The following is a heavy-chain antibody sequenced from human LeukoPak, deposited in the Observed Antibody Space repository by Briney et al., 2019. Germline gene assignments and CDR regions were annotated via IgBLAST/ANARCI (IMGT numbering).Heavy chain of an antibody. CDR2: IYPGDSDT. CDR3: ARQGSGYDWGCWFDP. Sequence: LGESLKISCKGSGYSFTSYWIGWVRQMPGKGLEWMGIIYPGDSDTRYSPSFQGQVTISADKSISTAYLQWSSLKASDTAMYYCARQGSGYDWGCWFDPWGQGTLVTVSS. D-gene: IGHD5-12*01. V-gene: IGHV5-51*01. CDR1: GYSFTSYW. J-gene: IGHJ5*02.